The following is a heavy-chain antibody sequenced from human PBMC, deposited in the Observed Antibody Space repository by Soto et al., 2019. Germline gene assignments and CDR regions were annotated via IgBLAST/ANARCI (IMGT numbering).Heavy chain of an antibody. CDR3: AKIGLGGHNDY. CDR1: GGSISGHY. D-gene: IGHD3-22*01. CDR2: IYSTGST. V-gene: IGHV4-59*11. Sequence: SETLSLTCTVSGGSISGHYWSWVRQPPGKGLEWIGYIYSTGSTSYNPSLKSRLTISVDTSKNQFSLILTSATAADTAIYYCAKIGLGGHNDYWGQGALVTVSS. J-gene: IGHJ4*02.